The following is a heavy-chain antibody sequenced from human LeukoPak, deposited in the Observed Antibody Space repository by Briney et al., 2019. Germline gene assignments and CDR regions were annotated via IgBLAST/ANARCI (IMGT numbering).Heavy chain of an antibody. CDR2: ISSNGGST. CDR3: AKVHQQQLARLAFDI. J-gene: IGHJ3*02. D-gene: IGHD6-13*01. CDR1: GFIFSSYA. Sequence: GGSLRLSCSASGFIFSSYAMHWVRQAPGKGLEYVSGISSNGGSTYYADSVKGRFTISRDNSKNTLYLQMSSLRAEDTAVYYCAKVHQQQLARLAFDIWGQGTMVTVSS. V-gene: IGHV3-64D*06.